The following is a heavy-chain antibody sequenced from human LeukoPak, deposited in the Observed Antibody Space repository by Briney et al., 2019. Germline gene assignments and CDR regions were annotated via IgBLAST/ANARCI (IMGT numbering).Heavy chain of an antibody. D-gene: IGHD2-2*01. J-gene: IGHJ4*02. CDR3: ARHLAPYCSSTSCFFDY. CDR1: GYSISSGYY. Sequence: NPSETLSLTCAVPGYSISSGYYWGWIRQPPGKGLEWIGSIYHSGSTYYNPSLKSRVTISVDTSKNQFSLKLSSVTAADTAVYYCARHLAPYCSSTSCFFDYWGQGTLVTVSS. CDR2: IYHSGST. V-gene: IGHV4-38-2*01.